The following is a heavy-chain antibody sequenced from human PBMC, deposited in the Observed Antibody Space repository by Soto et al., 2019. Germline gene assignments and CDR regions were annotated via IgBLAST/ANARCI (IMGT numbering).Heavy chain of an antibody. CDR1: GFALTDARMG. D-gene: IGHD3-9*01. Sequence: SGPTLVNPTETLTLTCTVSGFALTDARMGVSWIRQPPGKALEWLAHIFSNDDKSYRTSLKSRLTISKDTSKSQAVLTMSNMDPVDTATYYCARMKVDSYQFYYAMDVWGQGTTVTVSS. CDR2: IFSNDDK. V-gene: IGHV2-26*01. CDR3: ARMKVDSYQFYYAMDV. J-gene: IGHJ6*02.